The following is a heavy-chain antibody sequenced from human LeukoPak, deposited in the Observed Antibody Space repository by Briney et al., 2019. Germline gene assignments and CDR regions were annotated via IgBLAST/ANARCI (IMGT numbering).Heavy chain of an antibody. V-gene: IGHV3-30*18. CDR2: ISYDGSNK. CDR1: GFTFSLYG. CDR3: AKPYCSGGSCDTYYFAH. D-gene: IGHD2-15*01. J-gene: IGHJ4*02. Sequence: PGGSLRLSCAASGFTFSLYGMHWARQAPGKGMDWVAFISYDGSNKYYADSVKGRFTISRDNSKNTLYLQMNSLRAEDTAVYYCAKPYCSGGSCDTYYFAHWGQGTLVTVSS.